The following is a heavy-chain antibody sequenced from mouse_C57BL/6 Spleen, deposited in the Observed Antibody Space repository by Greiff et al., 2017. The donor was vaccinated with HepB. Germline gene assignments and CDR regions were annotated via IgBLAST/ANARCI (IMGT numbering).Heavy chain of an antibody. D-gene: IGHD2-1*01. J-gene: IGHJ4*01. CDR3: ARLGVYYDYDAMDY. CDR1: GYTFTDYN. Sequence: EVQLQQSGPELVKPGASVKMSCKASGYTFTDYNMHWVKQSHGKSLEWIGYINPNNGGTSYNQKFKGKATLTVNKSSSTAYMELSSLTSEDSAVYYCARLGVYYDYDAMDYWGQGTSVTVSS. V-gene: IGHV1-22*01. CDR2: INPNNGGT.